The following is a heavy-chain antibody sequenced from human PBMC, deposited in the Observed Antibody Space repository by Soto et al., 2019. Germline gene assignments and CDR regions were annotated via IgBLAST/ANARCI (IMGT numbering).Heavy chain of an antibody. CDR3: ARALGSGYDPGDY. V-gene: IGHV1-69*14. Sequence: QVQLVQSGAEVKKPGSSVKVSCKTSGAIFSGYSISWVRQDPGQGLEWMGGIIPIFGTTNYAQRLHGRATITANKSTSTAYMELYSLISEDTAVYSWARALGSGYDPGDYWGQGPLVTVSS. CDR2: IIPIFGTT. CDR1: GAIFSGYS. J-gene: IGHJ4*02. D-gene: IGHD5-12*01.